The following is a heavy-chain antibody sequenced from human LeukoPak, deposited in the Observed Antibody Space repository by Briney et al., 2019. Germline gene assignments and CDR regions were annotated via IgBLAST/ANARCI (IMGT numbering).Heavy chain of an antibody. V-gene: IGHV3-11*06. CDR3: ARGGDYGSGSFRWRHFDY. Sequence: PGGSLRLSCAASGFTFSDYYMSWIRQAPGKGLEWVSYISSSSSYTNYADSVKGRFTISRDNAKNTLYLQMNSLRAEDTAVHYCARGGDYGSGSFRWRHFDYWGQGTLVTVSS. D-gene: IGHD3-10*01. J-gene: IGHJ4*02. CDR2: ISSSSSYT. CDR1: GFTFSDYY.